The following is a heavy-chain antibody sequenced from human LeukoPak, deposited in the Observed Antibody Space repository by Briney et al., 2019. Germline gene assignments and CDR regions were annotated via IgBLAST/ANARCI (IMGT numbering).Heavy chain of an antibody. CDR3: ARVSGGAAAGT. V-gene: IGHV4-61*10. Sequence: SETLSLTCTVSGGSISSGSYYWSWIRQPAGKGLEWIGYIYYSGSTNYNPSLKSRVTISVDTSENQFSLKLSSVTAADTAVYYCARVSGGAAAGTWGQGTLVTVSS. D-gene: IGHD6-13*01. CDR2: IYYSGST. J-gene: IGHJ4*02. CDR1: GGSISSGSYY.